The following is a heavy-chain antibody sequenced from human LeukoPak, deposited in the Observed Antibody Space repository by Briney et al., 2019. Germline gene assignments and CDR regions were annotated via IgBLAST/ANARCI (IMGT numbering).Heavy chain of an antibody. D-gene: IGHD3-10*01. Sequence: PGGSLRLSCAASGFTFSSYSMNWVRQAPGKGLEWVSSISSSSSYIYYADSVKGRFTISRDNAKNSLYLQMNSLRAEDTAVYYCARDLSLLWFEELSIPYYYYMDVWGKGTTVTVSS. CDR2: ISSSSSYI. J-gene: IGHJ6*03. CDR1: GFTFSSYS. V-gene: IGHV3-21*01. CDR3: ARDLSLLWFEELSIPYYYYMDV.